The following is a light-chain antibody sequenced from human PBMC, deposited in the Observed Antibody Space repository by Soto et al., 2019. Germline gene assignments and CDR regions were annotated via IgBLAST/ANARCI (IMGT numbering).Light chain of an antibody. Sequence: QLVLTQPPSASASLGASVKLTCTLSSGHNSYAIAWHQQQPEKGPRYLMKLNSDGSHSKGDGIPDRFSGSSSGAERYLTIASLQSEDEADYYFQTWRTEIRVFGGGTKLTVL. V-gene: IGLV4-69*01. CDR1: SGHNSYA. CDR3: QTWRTEIRV. J-gene: IGLJ3*02. CDR2: LNSDGSH.